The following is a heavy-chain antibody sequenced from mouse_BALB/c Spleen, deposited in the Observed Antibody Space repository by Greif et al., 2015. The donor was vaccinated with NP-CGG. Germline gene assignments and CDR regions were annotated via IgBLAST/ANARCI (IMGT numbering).Heavy chain of an antibody. D-gene: IGHD3-1*01. J-gene: IGHJ4*01. CDR2: IWAGGST. CDR3: ARDRAFYAMDY. Sequence: VKLQESGPGLVAPSQSLSITCTVSGFSLTSYGVHWVRQPPGKGLEWLGEIWAGGSTNYNPALMSRLSISKDNSKSXVFLKMNSLQTDDTAMYYCARDRAFYAMDYWGQGTSVTVSS. V-gene: IGHV2-9*02. CDR1: GFSLTSYG.